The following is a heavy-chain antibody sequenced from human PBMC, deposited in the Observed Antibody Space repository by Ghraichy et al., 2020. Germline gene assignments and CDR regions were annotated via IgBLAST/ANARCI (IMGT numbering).Heavy chain of an antibody. CDR3: VKDHSIWRGYFDS. J-gene: IGHJ4*02. Sequence: SLRLSCAASGFTFSDFAMHWVRQTPGRGLEWVSGISLNSRTIAYADSVKGRFTISRDNAKNSLYLHLNSLRPDNTALYFCVKDHSIWRGYFDSWGQGTLVTVSS. V-gene: IGHV3-9*01. CDR1: GFTFSDFA. D-gene: IGHD3-3*02. CDR2: ISLNSRTI.